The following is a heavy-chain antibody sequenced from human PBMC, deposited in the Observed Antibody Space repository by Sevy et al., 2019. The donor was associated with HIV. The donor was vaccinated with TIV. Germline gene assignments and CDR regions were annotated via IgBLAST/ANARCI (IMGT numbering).Heavy chain of an antibody. J-gene: IGHJ1*01. Sequence: GGSLRLSCVASGFTFNRYSMHWVRQAPGKGLEWVATISFDATNKHYPDSVKGRFTISRDNFQNSLFLQMDSLRPEDTAVYYCALERLSSDVAEYFQNWGQRTLVTVSS. CDR3: ALERLSSDVAEYFQN. V-gene: IGHV3-30-3*01. CDR1: GFTFNRYS. D-gene: IGHD1-1*01. CDR2: ISFDATNK.